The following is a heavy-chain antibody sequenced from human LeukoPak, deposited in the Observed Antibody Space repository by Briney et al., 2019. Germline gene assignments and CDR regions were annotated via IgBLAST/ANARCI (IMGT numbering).Heavy chain of an antibody. V-gene: IGHV3-21*01. CDR3: ARDSRRLNFDY. J-gene: IGHJ4*02. D-gene: IGHD2-21*01. Sequence: EGSLRLSCAASGFTFSSYSMNRVRQAPGKGLEWVSSISSSSSYIYYADSVKGRFTISRDNAKNSLYLQMNSLRAEDTAVYYCARDSRRLNFDYWGQGTLVTVSS. CDR2: ISSSSSYI. CDR1: GFTFSSYS.